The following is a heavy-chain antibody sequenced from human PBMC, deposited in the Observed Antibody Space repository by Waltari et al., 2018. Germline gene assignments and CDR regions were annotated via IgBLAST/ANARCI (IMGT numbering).Heavy chain of an antibody. CDR2: IQRSGRT. CDR3: ARDRGRGIYLDS. CDR1: GAPMRSGAW. Sequence: QMQLQESGPGLVKPSGTLSLTCTVSGAPMRSGAWWSWVRPPPEKGLEGIGQIQRSGRTNYNPSLESRVTISIDTSNNHFSLKVTSTTAADTAVYYCARDRGRGIYLDSWGRGTLVTVSP. J-gene: IGHJ4*02. D-gene: IGHD2-15*01. V-gene: IGHV4-4*02.